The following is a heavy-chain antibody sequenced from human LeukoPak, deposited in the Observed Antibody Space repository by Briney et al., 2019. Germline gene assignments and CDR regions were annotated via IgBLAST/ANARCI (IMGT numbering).Heavy chain of an antibody. J-gene: IGHJ4*02. CDR3: TTEVRGYSYGSFDY. V-gene: IGHV3-15*01. CDR2: IKSKTDGGTT. D-gene: IGHD5-18*01. Sequence: PGGSLRLSCAASGFTFSNAWMSWVRQAPGKGLEWVGRIKSKTDGGTTDYAAPVKGRFTISRDDSKNTLYLQMNSLKTEDTAVYYCTTEVRGYSYGSFDYWGQGTPVTVSS. CDR1: GFTFSNAW.